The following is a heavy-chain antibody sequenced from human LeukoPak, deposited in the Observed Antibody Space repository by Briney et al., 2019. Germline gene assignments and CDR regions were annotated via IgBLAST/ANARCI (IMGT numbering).Heavy chain of an antibody. V-gene: IGHV1-18*01. Sequence: ASVKVSCKASGYTFTSCGISWVRQAPGQGLEWMGWMSAYNGNTNYAKKPKGRVTMTTDTSTSTANMELRSLRSDDPAVSYCPRGGPGSYYFDYWGQGSLVTVSS. CDR3: PRGGPGSYYFDY. J-gene: IGHJ4*02. D-gene: IGHD3-10*01. CDR2: MSAYNGNT. CDR1: GYTFTSCG.